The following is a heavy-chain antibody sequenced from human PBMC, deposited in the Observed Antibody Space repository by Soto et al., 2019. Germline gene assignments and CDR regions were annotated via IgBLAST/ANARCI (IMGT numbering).Heavy chain of an antibody. J-gene: IGHJ4*02. Sequence: EVQLLESGGGLIQPGGSLRLSCAASGFTFSSYDMNWVRQAPGKGLEWVSGISGSGGSTYYADSVKGRFTISRDHSKNTLYLQMGSLRAEDTVVYYCAKAFSWYDYWGQGTMVTVSS. CDR1: GFTFSSYD. V-gene: IGHV3-23*01. CDR3: AKAFSWYDY. D-gene: IGHD6-13*01. CDR2: ISGSGGST.